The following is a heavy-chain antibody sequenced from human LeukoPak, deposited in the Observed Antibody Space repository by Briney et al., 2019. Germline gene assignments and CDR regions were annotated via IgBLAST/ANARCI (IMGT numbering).Heavy chain of an antibody. V-gene: IGHV3-43*02. Sequence: GGSLRLSCAASGFTFHNYAMHWARQAPGKGLEWGSLISGDGGNTYYADSVKGRFTISRDNSKNSLYLQMNSLRTEDTALYYCAKVRYRGSYFEYWGQGTLVTVSS. D-gene: IGHD1-26*01. CDR3: AKVRYRGSYFEY. J-gene: IGHJ4*02. CDR1: GFTFHNYA. CDR2: ISGDGGNT.